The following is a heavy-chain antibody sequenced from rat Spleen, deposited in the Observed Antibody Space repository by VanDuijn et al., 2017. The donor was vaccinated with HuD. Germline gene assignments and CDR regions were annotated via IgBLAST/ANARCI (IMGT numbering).Heavy chain of an antibody. D-gene: IGHD1-11*01. J-gene: IGHJ2*01. V-gene: IGHV5-17*01. CDR2: IVYDGSRI. CDR3: ARHEDYGGYSKDYFEY. Sequence: EVQLVESGGGLVQPGRSLKLSCAVSGFTFSDYAMAWVRQAPKKGLEWVATIVYDGSRIYYRDSVKGRFTISRDNAKSTLYLQMSSLRSEDTATYYCARHEDYGGYSKDYFEYWGQGVMVTVSS. CDR1: GFTFSDYA.